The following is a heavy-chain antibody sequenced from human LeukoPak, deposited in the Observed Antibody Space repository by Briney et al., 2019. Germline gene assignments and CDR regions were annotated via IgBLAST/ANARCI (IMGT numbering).Heavy chain of an antibody. D-gene: IGHD3-16*01. CDR2: ISGSGGST. V-gene: IGHV3-23*01. J-gene: IGHJ5*02. Sequence: GGTLRLSCAASGFTFSSYGMSWVRQAPGKGLEWVSAISGSGGSTYYADSVKGRFTISRDNSKNTLYLQMNSLRAEDTAVYYCARKGPSSGGVGWFDPWDQGTLVTVSS. CDR1: GFTFSSYG. CDR3: ARKGPSSGGVGWFDP.